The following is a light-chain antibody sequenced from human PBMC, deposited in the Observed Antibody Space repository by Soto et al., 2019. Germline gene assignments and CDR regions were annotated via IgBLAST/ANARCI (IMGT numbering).Light chain of an antibody. CDR2: DNE. CDR3: AAWDDGLNGWL. Sequence: QSVLTQPPSASGTPGQRVTISCSGSNSNVGINTVNWYQQFPGTSPRILIEDNEQRPSGVPDRLSGSKSANSASLAISGRKSEDEADYYCAAWDDGLNGWLFGGGTKVTVL. V-gene: IGLV1-44*01. CDR1: NSNVGINT. J-gene: IGLJ3*02.